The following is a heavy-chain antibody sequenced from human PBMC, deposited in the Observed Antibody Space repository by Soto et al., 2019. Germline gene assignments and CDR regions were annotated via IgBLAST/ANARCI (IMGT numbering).Heavy chain of an antibody. CDR1: GVTFSSYA. CDR2: IIPIFGTA. Sequence: SVKVSCKASGVTFSSYAISWVRQAPGQGLEWMGGIIPIFGTANYAQKFQGRVTITADESTSTAYMELSSLRSEDTAVYYCARANQHFWSWFDPWGQGTLVTVSS. V-gene: IGHV1-69*13. CDR3: ARANQHFWSWFDP. J-gene: IGHJ5*02. D-gene: IGHD3-3*02.